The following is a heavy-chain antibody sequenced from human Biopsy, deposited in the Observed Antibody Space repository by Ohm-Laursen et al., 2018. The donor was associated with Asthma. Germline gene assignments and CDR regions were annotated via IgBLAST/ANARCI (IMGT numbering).Heavy chain of an antibody. J-gene: IGHJ6*02. Sequence: SLRLSCTASGFRFAIYGMHWVRQGPGKGPEWVALITYDGRETGYVDSVKGRFTISRDNFRNTVHLQMSSLRAEDSAVYYCARDRFENSVFSESFYYGVDVWGQGTPVTVSS. V-gene: IGHV3-30*03. CDR1: GFRFAIYG. CDR2: ITYDGRET. D-gene: IGHD3-10*01. CDR3: ARDRFENSVFSESFYYGVDV.